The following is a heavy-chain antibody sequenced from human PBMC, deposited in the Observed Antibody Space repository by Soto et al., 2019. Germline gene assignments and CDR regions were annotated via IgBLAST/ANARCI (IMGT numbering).Heavy chain of an antibody. D-gene: IGHD6-19*01. V-gene: IGHV4-4*07. J-gene: IGHJ6*02. CDR2: IYTSGST. Sequence: SETLSLTCTVSGGSISSYYWSWIRQPAGKGLEWIGRIYTSGSTNYNPSLKSRVTMSVDTSKNQFSLKLSSVTAADTAVYYCARSRGTYSSGWYFYHYGMDVWGQGTTVTVSS. CDR3: ARSRGTYSSGWYFYHYGMDV. CDR1: GGSISSYY.